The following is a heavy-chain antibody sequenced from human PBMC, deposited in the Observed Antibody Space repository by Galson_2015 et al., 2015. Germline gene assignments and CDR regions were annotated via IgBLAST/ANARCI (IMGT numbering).Heavy chain of an antibody. CDR3: ASVFFSVVRGVLQNYYG. J-gene: IGHJ6*01. Sequence: SETLSLTCTVSGGSISSYYWSWIRQPPGKGLEWIGYIYYSGSTNYNPSLKSRVTISVDTSKNQFSLKLSSVTAADTAVYYCASVFFSVVRGVLQNYYG. D-gene: IGHD3-10*01. CDR1: GGSISSYY. CDR2: IYYSGST. V-gene: IGHV4-59*12.